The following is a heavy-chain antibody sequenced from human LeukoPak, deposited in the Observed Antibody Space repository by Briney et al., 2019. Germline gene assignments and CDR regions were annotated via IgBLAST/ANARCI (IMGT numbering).Heavy chain of an antibody. D-gene: IGHD5-18*01. CDR1: GGSVSSGSYY. CDR3: ARAGGYGSPLGY. CDR2: IYSSGST. Sequence: PSETLSLTCTVSGGSVSSGSYYWNRIRQPPGKVLEWIGRIYSSGSTNYNPSLKSRVTMSVDTSKNQFSLKLTSVTAADTAVYYCARAGGYGSPLGYWGQGTLVTVSS. J-gene: IGHJ4*02. V-gene: IGHV4-61*01.